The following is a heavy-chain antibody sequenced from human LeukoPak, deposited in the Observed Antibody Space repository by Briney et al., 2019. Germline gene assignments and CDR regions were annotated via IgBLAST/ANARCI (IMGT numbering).Heavy chain of an antibody. CDR3: ASAPVNYYDSSGYYSYFDY. Sequence: SVKVSCKASGGTFSSYAISWVRQAPGQGLEWMGRIIPIFGTANYAQKFQGRVTITTDESTSTAYMELSSLRSEDTAVYYCASAPVNYYDSSGYYSYFDYWGQGTLATVSS. J-gene: IGHJ4*02. CDR1: GGTFSSYA. D-gene: IGHD3-22*01. V-gene: IGHV1-69*05. CDR2: IIPIFGTA.